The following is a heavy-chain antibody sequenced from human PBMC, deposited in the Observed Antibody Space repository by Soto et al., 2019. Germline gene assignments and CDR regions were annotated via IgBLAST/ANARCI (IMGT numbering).Heavy chain of an antibody. V-gene: IGHV4-30-2*01. CDR1: GGSISSGGYS. J-gene: IGHJ5*02. Sequence: SETLSLTCTVSGGSISSGGYSWSWIRQPPGKGLEWIGYIYHSGSTYYNPSLKSRVTISVDRSKNQFSLKLSSVTAADTAVYYCARGSYYYGSGPWGQGTLVTVSS. CDR3: ARGSYYYGSGP. CDR2: IYHSGST. D-gene: IGHD3-10*01.